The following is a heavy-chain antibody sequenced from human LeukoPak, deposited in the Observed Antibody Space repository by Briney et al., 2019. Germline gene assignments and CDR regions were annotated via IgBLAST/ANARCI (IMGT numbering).Heavy chain of an antibody. CDR3: ASSVAGTFDY. V-gene: IGHV4-4*02. Sequence: SGTLSLTCAVSGGSISSSNWWSWVRQPPGKGLEWIGSIYYSGSTYYNPSLKSRVTISVDTSKNEFSLKLSSVTAADTAVYYCASSVAGTFDYWGQGTLVTVSS. CDR2: IYYSGST. J-gene: IGHJ4*02. CDR1: GGSISSSNW. D-gene: IGHD6-19*01.